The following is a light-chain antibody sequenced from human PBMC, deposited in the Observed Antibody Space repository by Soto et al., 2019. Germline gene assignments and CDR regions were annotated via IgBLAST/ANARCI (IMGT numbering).Light chain of an antibody. V-gene: IGKV3-20*01. CDR3: QQCSTSPLT. Sequence: EIVLTQSPGTLSLSPGERVTLSCRASQIVRNNYLAWYQHKPGQPPRLLIDDASRRATGIPDRFSGGGSGTDFPLTISRLEPEDFAVYYCQQCSTSPLTFGGGTKVELK. CDR2: DAS. J-gene: IGKJ4*01. CDR1: QIVRNNY.